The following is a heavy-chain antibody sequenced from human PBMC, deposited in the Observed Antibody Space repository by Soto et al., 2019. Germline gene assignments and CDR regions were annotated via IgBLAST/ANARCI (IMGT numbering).Heavy chain of an antibody. CDR1: GFTFSSYA. CDR3: AREGIAAAGGEFDY. CDR2: ISYDGSNK. Sequence: GGSLRLSCAASGFTFSSYAMHWVRQAPGKGLEWVAVISYDGSNKYYADSVKGRFTISRDNSKNTLYLQMNSLRAGDTAVYYCAREGIAAAGGEFDYWGQGTLVTVSS. J-gene: IGHJ4*02. V-gene: IGHV3-30-3*01. D-gene: IGHD6-13*01.